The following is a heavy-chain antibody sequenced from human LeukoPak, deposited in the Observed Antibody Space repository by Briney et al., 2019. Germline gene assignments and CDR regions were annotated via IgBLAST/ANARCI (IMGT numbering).Heavy chain of an antibody. CDR2: SSSGSTI. D-gene: IGHD6-19*01. J-gene: IGHJ4*02. CDR1: GFTFSSYG. V-gene: IGHV3-48*04. Sequence: GGTLRLSCAASGFTFSSYGMSWVRQAPGKGLEWVSSSSGSTIYYADSVKGRFTISRDNAKNSLYLQMNSLRAEDTAIYYCAREDSSGLDYWGQGTLVTVSS. CDR3: AREDSSGLDY.